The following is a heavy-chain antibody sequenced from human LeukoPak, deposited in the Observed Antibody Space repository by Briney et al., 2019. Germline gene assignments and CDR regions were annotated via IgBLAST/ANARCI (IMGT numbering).Heavy chain of an antibody. Sequence: GGSLRLSCAASGFTFSSYSMNWVRQAPGKGLEWVSYISSSSSYIYYADSVKGRFTISRDNAKNSLYLQMNSLRAEDTAVYYCARDPWALWLPDWFDPWGQGTLVTVSS. V-gene: IGHV3-21*05. CDR2: ISSSSSYI. CDR1: GFTFSSYS. D-gene: IGHD5-18*01. J-gene: IGHJ5*02. CDR3: ARDPWALWLPDWFDP.